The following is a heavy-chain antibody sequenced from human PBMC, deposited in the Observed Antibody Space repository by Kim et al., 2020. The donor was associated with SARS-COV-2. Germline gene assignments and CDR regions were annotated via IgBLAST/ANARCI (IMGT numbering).Heavy chain of an antibody. V-gene: IGHV3-23*01. CDR2: ISHTGIRT. CDR3: DASDY. J-gene: IGHJ4*02. Sequence: ISHTGIRTHYADSVKGRFIISRDNSKSTLFLQMNSLRAEDTAIYYCDASDYWGQGSLVTVSS.